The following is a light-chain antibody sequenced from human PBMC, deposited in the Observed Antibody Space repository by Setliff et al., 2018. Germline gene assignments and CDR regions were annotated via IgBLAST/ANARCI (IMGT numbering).Light chain of an antibody. CDR2: GAS. V-gene: IGKV3-20*01. CDR1: QSVSRNY. J-gene: IGKJ1*01. Sequence: ETVLTQSPGTLSLSPGERATLSCRASQSVSRNYLAWYQQKPGQAPRLLIYGASSRATGIPDRFSGSGSGTDFTLTISRLEPEDFAVYYCQQYDSSRTFGQGTKV. CDR3: QQYDSSRT.